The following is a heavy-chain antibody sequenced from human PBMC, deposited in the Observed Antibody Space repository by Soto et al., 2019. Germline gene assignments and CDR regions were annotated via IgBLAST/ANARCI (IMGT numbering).Heavy chain of an antibody. CDR2: IMPVFATP. J-gene: IGHJ6*02. CDR3: ARDIDRQQLGGNYYYILDV. D-gene: IGHD1-26*01. V-gene: IGHV1-69*12. Sequence: QVQLMQSGAEVKKPGSSVKVSCKASGGTFSTSAISWVRQAPGEGLEWVGGIMPVFATPDYAQKFQGRVTMSADESTTTAYLELTILTTDDTAVYYCARDIDRQQLGGNYYYILDVWGQGTAITVSS. CDR1: GGTFSTSA.